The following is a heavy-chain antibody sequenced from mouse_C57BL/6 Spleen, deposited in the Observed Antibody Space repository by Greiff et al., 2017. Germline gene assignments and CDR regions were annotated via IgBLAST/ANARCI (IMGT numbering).Heavy chain of an antibody. CDR3: ARDHAFAY. Sequence: EVKPQESGPGLVKPSQSLSLTCSVTGYSITSGYYWNWIRQFPGNKLEWMGYISYDGSNNYNPSLKNRISITRDTSKNQFFLKLNSVTTEDTATYYCARDHAFAYWGQGTLVTVSA. CDR1: GYSITSGYY. CDR2: ISYDGSN. J-gene: IGHJ3*01. V-gene: IGHV3-6*01.